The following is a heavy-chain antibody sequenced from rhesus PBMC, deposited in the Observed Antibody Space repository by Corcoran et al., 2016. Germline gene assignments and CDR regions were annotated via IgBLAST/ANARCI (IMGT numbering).Heavy chain of an antibody. V-gene: IGHV1-180*01. CDR1: GYSFTTHY. CDR2: NSPNNRNN. Sequence: QVQLVQSGGEIKQPGASVKLSCKASGYSFTTHYIHWVRQAPGPGLEWIRQNSPNNRNNNYAQTCQGRVTKTTDASTSTAYMALSSLRSEDTAVYYCTRDKSGGFDYWGQGVLVTVSS. CDR3: TRDKSGGFDY. J-gene: IGHJ4*01.